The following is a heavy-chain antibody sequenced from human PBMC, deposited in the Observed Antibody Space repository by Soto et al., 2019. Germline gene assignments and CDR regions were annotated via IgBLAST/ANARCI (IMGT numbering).Heavy chain of an antibody. D-gene: IGHD4-4*01. CDR1: GFTFSGYW. Sequence: PGWSLRLSCEASGFTFSGYWMSWVRQAPGKGLEWVADIKHDGSVQYYVDSVKGRFTISRDNAKKLLYLQMNGLRAEDTALYYCARAPYSNAWYRFDLWGQGTTVTVYS. J-gene: IGHJ4*02. V-gene: IGHV3-7*03. CDR2: IKHDGSVQ. CDR3: ARAPYSNAWYRFDL.